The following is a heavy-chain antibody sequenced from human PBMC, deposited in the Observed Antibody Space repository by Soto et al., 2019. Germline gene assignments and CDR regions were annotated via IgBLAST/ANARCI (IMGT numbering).Heavy chain of an antibody. J-gene: IGHJ4*02. Sequence: SATLCVLCILYAGFLPNYYWHWIRQAPGKGLEWIGNIYDLGNVHYHPSLTRGVTMSIDMSKNQLSLEVRFVTSADTATYFCARHAQGPTFFDYWGRGAMVTGSS. CDR2: IYDLGNV. CDR1: AGFLPNYY. CDR3: ARHAQGPTFFDY. V-gene: IGHV4-59*04.